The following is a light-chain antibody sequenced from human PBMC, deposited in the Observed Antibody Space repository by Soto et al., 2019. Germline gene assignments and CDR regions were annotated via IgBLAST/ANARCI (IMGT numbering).Light chain of an antibody. CDR1: NSNIGAGYD. V-gene: IGLV1-40*01. CDR3: QSYDSSLSGSV. Sequence: QTVVTQPPSMSGAPGQRVTISCTGSNSNIGAGYDVHWYQQLPGTAPKLLLYGNTKRPSGVPDRLSGSKSGNSASLAITGFRADDEADYYCQSYDSSLSGSVFGGGTKLTVL. CDR2: GNT. J-gene: IGLJ2*01.